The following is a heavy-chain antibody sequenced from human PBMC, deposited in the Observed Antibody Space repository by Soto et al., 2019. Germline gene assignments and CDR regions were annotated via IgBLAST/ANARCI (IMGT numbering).Heavy chain of an antibody. V-gene: IGHV4-61*01. CDR2: IYRGSP. D-gene: IGHD7-27*01. J-gene: IGHJ2*01. Sequence: QVQLQESGPGQVKPSETLSLTCTVSGGSVSSGTYYYWSWIRQPAGKGLEWMGYIYRGSPNYNPSLESRVTISVDTSKTQFSLMLRSVTAADTAVYYCARDQGLGAGYFDLWGRGSLVTVSS. CDR1: GGSVSSGTYY. CDR3: ARDQGLGAGYFDL.